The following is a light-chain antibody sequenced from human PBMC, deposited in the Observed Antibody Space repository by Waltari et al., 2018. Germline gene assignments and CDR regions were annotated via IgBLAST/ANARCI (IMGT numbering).Light chain of an antibody. V-gene: IGLV2-14*01. CDR3: SSYTSSNTFV. J-gene: IGLJ1*01. CDR1: SSDVGGYEY. CDR2: GVS. Sequence: QSALTQPASVSGSPGQSITISCTGTSSDVGGYEYVSWFQQHPGKAPKVMIYGVSNRPSGFSDRFAASKSCVTASLPISGLQAEDKADYYCSSYTSSNTFVFGTGTKVTVL.